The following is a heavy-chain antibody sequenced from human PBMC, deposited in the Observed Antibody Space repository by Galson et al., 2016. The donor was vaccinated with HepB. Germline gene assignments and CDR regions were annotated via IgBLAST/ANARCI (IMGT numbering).Heavy chain of an antibody. J-gene: IGHJ4*02. D-gene: IGHD6-13*01. CDR3: ARGSPGQSSSWLNFDY. V-gene: IGHV4-59*01. Sequence: SETLSLTCTVSGGSISSYYWNWIRQPPGKGLEWIAYIYYSGSTNSNPSLKSRVTISVDTSKNQFSLKLSSVTAADTAVYHCARGSPGQSSSWLNFDYWGQGTLVTVSS. CDR1: GGSISSYY. CDR2: IYYSGST.